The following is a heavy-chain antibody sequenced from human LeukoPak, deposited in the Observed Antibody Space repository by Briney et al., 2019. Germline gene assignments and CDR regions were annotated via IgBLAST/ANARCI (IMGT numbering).Heavy chain of an antibody. CDR2: ISYDGSNK. D-gene: IGHD6-25*01. CDR3: AKVKQRQQKRKRLNAFDI. V-gene: IGHV3-30*18. Sequence: GRSLRLSCAASGFTFSSYGMHWVRQAPGKGLEWVAVISYDGSNKYYADSVKGRFTISRDNSKNTLYLQMNSLRAEDTAVYYCAKVKQRQQKRKRLNAFDIWGQGTMVTVSS. J-gene: IGHJ3*02. CDR1: GFTFSSYG.